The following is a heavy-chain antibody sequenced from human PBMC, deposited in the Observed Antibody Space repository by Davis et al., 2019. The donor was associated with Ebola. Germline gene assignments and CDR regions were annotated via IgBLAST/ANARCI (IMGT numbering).Heavy chain of an antibody. Sequence: PSETLSLTCTVSGGSVFGHYWSWIRQPPGGGLQWIGYSYYTGTTNYNPSLRGQVNIDIDTSKNEVSLEIKSVSAADTAVYYCARGRHLSVSPFAYWGQGILVTVSP. CDR1: GGSVFGHY. V-gene: IGHV4-59*02. CDR3: ARGRHLSVSPFAY. CDR2: SYYTGTT. J-gene: IGHJ4*02. D-gene: IGHD5/OR15-5a*01.